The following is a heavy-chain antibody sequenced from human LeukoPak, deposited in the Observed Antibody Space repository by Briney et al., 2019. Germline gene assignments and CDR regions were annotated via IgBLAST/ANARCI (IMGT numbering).Heavy chain of an antibody. V-gene: IGHV4-4*02. J-gene: IGHJ4*02. Sequence: PSETLSLTCAVSGGSISSSSWWSWVRQPPGKGLEWIGYIYYSGSTNYNPSFKSRVTISVDTSKNQFSLKLSSVTAADTAVYYCARDHAGSGLYWGQGTLVTVSS. CDR2: IYYSGST. CDR1: GGSISSSSW. D-gene: IGHD2-15*01. CDR3: ARDHAGSGLY.